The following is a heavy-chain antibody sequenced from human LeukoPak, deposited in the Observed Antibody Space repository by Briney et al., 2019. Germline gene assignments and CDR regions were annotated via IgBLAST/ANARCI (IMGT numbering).Heavy chain of an antibody. CDR2: INHSGST. D-gene: IGHD6-19*01. CDR1: GVSISSYY. J-gene: IGHJ4*02. V-gene: IGHV4-34*01. Sequence: PSETLSLTCTVSGVSISSYYWSWIRQPPGKGLEWIGEINHSGSTNYNPSLKSRVTISVDTSKNQFSLKLSSVTAADTAVYYCARRPTDTVAGTRGGDYWGQGTLVTVSS. CDR3: ARRPTDTVAGTRGGDY.